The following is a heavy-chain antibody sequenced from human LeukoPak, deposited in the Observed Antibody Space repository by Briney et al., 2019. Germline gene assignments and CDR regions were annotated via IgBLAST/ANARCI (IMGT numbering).Heavy chain of an antibody. Sequence: PGGSLRLSCAASGFTFSSYGMHWVRQAPGKGLEWVAVISYDGSNKYYADSVKGRFTISRDNSKNTLYLQMNSLRAEDTAVYYCAREGIAVAGILDAYFDLWGRGTLVTVSS. J-gene: IGHJ2*01. CDR3: AREGIAVAGILDAYFDL. D-gene: IGHD6-19*01. V-gene: IGHV3-30*03. CDR2: ISYDGSNK. CDR1: GFTFSSYG.